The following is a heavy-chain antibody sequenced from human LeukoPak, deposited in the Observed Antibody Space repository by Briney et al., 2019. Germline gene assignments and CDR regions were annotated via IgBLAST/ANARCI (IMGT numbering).Heavy chain of an antibody. J-gene: IGHJ4*02. CDR3: ATKEWELGSFVY. CDR1: GGSISSYY. Sequence: PSETLSLTCTVSGGSISSYYWSWIRQPPGKGLEWIGYIYYSGSTNYNPSLKGRVTISVDTSKNQFSLKLSSVTAADTAVYYCATKEWELGSFVYWGQGTLVTVSS. V-gene: IGHV4-59*08. D-gene: IGHD1-26*01. CDR2: IYYSGST.